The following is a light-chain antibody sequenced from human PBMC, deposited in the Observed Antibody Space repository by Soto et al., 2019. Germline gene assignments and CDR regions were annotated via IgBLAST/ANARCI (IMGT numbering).Light chain of an antibody. CDR1: QSVRSTY. J-gene: IGKJ1*01. CDR2: GAS. Sequence: EIVLTQSPGTLSLSPGERATLSCRASQSVRSTYFAWYQQKPGQAPRLLIYGASSRATGIPDRFSGTGSGTDFTLTISRLEPEDFAVYYCQHTATFGQGTKVDIK. V-gene: IGKV3-20*01. CDR3: QHTAT.